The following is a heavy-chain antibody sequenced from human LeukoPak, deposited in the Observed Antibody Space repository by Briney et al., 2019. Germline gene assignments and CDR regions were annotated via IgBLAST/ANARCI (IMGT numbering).Heavy chain of an antibody. CDR1: GFTVSSNY. CDR3: ARDNSAEYGSESSVLDY. D-gene: IGHD3-10*01. J-gene: IGHJ4*02. Sequence: GGSLRLSCAASGFTVSSNYMSWVRQAPGKGLEWVSVIYSGGSTYYADSVKGRFTISRDNSKNTLYLQMNSLRAEDTAVYYCARDNSAEYGSESSVLDYWGQGTLVTVSS. CDR2: IYSGGST. V-gene: IGHV3-66*01.